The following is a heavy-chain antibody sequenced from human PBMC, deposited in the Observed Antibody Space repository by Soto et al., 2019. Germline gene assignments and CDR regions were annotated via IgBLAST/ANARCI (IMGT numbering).Heavy chain of an antibody. Sequence: PGGSLRLSCAASGFTFDDYTMHWVRQAPGKGLEWVSLISWDGGSTYYADSVKGRFTISRDNSKNSLYLQMNSLRTEDTALYYCAKASRSQLLSYSGMDVWGQGTTVTVSS. J-gene: IGHJ6*02. CDR3: AKASRSQLLSYSGMDV. D-gene: IGHD2-2*01. CDR1: GFTFDDYT. CDR2: ISWDGGST. V-gene: IGHV3-43*01.